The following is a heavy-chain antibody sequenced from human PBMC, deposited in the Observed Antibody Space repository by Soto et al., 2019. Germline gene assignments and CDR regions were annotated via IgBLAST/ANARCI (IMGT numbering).Heavy chain of an antibody. CDR2: ISAYNGNT. V-gene: IGHV1-18*01. D-gene: IGHD3-10*01. J-gene: IGHJ6*02. CDR1: GCTFTSYG. Sequence: ASVKVSCKASGCTFTSYGISWVRQAPGQGLEWMGWISAYNGNTNYAQKLQGRVTMTTDTSTSTAYMELRSLRSDDTAVYYCARAYYGSGSYYYYYGMDVWGQGTTVTVSS. CDR3: ARAYYGSGSYYYYYGMDV.